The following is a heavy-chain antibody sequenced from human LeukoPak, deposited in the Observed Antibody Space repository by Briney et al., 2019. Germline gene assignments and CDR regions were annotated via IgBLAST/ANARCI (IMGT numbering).Heavy chain of an antibody. CDR2: ISSSSSTI. CDR3: AGEGYSYGGLDAFDI. V-gene: IGHV3-48*03. D-gene: IGHD5-18*01. Sequence: GGSLRPSCAASGFTFSSYEMNWVRQAPGKGLEWVSYISSSSSTIKYADSVKGRFTISRDNAKNSLYLQMNSLRAEDTAVYYCAGEGYSYGGLDAFDIWGQGTMVTVSS. J-gene: IGHJ3*02. CDR1: GFTFSSYE.